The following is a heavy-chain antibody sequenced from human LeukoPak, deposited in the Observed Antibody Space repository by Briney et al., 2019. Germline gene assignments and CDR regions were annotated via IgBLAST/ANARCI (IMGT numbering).Heavy chain of an antibody. CDR3: TRDGLSLSSARFDP. CDR2: ISYDGSNK. Sequence: GRSLRLSCAASGFTFSSYAMHWVRQAPGKGLEWVAVISYDGSNKYYADSVKGRFTISRDNSKNTLYLQMNSLRAEDTAVYYCTRDGLSLSSARFDPWGQGTLVTVSS. CDR1: GFTFSSYA. J-gene: IGHJ5*02. V-gene: IGHV3-30*04. D-gene: IGHD3/OR15-3a*01.